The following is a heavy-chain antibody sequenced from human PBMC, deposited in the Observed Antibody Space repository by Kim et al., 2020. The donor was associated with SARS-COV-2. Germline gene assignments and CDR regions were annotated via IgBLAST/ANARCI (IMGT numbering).Heavy chain of an antibody. CDR1: GYSFTSYW. CDR2: IDPSDSYT. V-gene: IGHV5-10-1*01. D-gene: IGHD6-13*01. Sequence: GESLKISCKGSGYSFTSYWISWVRQMPGKGLEWMGRIDPSDSYTNYSPSFQGHVTISADKSISTAYLQWSSLKASDTAMYYCARQEYSSSWTIPAGDYYYYGMDVWGQGTTVTVSS. CDR3: ARQEYSSSWTIPAGDYYYYGMDV. J-gene: IGHJ6*02.